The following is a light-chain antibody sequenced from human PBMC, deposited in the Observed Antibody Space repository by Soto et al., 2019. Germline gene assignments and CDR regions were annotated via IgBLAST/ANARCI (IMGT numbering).Light chain of an antibody. CDR3: EQYGSALP. CDR1: QSVSSSY. CDR2: RTS. V-gene: IGKV3-20*01. J-gene: IGKJ3*01. Sequence: EIVLTQSPGTLSLSPGERATLSCRASQSVSSSYLAWYQQKPGQAPRLLIYRTSNRATGIPDRFSSSGSGTDFTITISRLEAEDIAVYWGEQYGSALPFGLRTMVDIK.